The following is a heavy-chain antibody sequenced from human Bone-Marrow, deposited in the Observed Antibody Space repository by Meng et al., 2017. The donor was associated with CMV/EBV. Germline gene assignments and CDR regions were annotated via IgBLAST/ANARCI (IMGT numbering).Heavy chain of an antibody. Sequence: SETLSLTCAVYGGSFSGYYWSWIRQPPGKGLEWIGETNHSGSTNYNPSLKSRVTIPVDTSKNQFSLKLSSLTAADTAVYYCARGFGHSSSFGKHYYYYYGMDVWGQGTTVTVSS. CDR3: ARGFGHSSSFGKHYYYYYGMDV. CDR1: GGSFSGYY. CDR2: TNHSGST. V-gene: IGHV4-34*01. J-gene: IGHJ6*02. D-gene: IGHD6-6*01.